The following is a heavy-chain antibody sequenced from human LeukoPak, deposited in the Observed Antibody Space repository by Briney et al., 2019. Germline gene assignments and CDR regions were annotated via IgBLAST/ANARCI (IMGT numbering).Heavy chain of an antibody. D-gene: IGHD6-19*01. CDR2: INPNSGGT. CDR3: ARDSSSGWYHGFDY. J-gene: IGHJ4*02. CDR1: GYTFTGYY. V-gene: IGHV1-2*02. Sequence: ASVKVSCKASGYTFTGYYMHCVRQAPGQGLEWMGWINPNSGGTNYAQKFQGRVTMTRDTSISTAYMELSRLRSDDTAVYYCARDSSSGWYHGFDYWGQGTLVTVSS.